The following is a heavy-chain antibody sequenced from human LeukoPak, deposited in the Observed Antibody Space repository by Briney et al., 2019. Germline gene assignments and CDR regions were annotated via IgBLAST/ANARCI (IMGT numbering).Heavy chain of an antibody. J-gene: IGHJ3*02. CDR3: ATNTMFRGIHAFDI. CDR2: IYPGDSDT. Sequence: GESLKSSCKGSGYSFTSYCIGWVRQMPGKGLEWMGIIYPGDSDTRYSPSFQGQVTISADKSISTAYLQWSSLKASDSAMYYCATNTMFRGIHAFDIWGQGTMVTVSS. D-gene: IGHD3-10*01. CDR1: GYSFTSYC. V-gene: IGHV5-51*01.